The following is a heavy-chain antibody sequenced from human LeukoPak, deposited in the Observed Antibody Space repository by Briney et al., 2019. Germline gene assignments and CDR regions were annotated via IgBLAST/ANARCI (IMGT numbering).Heavy chain of an antibody. Sequence: GASVEVSCKASGGTFSSYAISWVRQAPGQGLEWMGGIIPIFGTANYAQKFQGRVTITADESTSTAYMELSSLRSEDTAVYYCARGKIAAVQPTFWGQGTMVTVSS. CDR1: GGTFSSYA. D-gene: IGHD6-13*01. CDR3: ARGKIAAVQPTF. V-gene: IGHV1-69*13. J-gene: IGHJ3*01. CDR2: IIPIFGTA.